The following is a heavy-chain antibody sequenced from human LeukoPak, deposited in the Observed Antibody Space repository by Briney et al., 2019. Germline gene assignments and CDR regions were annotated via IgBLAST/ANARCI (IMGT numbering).Heavy chain of an antibody. D-gene: IGHD6-13*01. V-gene: IGHV1-18*01. CDR1: GYIFFSFG. J-gene: IGHJ4*02. CDR3: ARDDSSLSDY. CDR2: ISGDTGNT. Sequence: ASVTVSCKASGYIFFSFGISWVRQAPGQGLEWMGWISGDTGNTNYAQKLQGRVTMTTDTSTSTAYMELRSLRSDDTAVYYCARDDSSLSDYWGQGTLVTVSS.